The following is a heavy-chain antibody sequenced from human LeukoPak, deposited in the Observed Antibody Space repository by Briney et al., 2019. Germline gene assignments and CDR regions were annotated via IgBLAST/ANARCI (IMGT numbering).Heavy chain of an antibody. J-gene: IGHJ4*02. D-gene: IGHD3-22*01. V-gene: IGHV3-23*01. Sequence: GGSLRLSCAASGFTFSSYAMSWVRQAPGKGLEWVSAISGSGGSTYYADSVKGRFTISRDNSKNTLYLQMNSLRAEDTAVYYCAKDPPYDSSGYYYFDYWGQGTLVTVSS. CDR3: AKDPPYDSSGYYYFDY. CDR1: GFTFSSYA. CDR2: ISGSGGST.